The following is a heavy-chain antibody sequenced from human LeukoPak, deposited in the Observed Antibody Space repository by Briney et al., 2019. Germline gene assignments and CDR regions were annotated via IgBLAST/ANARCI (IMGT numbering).Heavy chain of an antibody. J-gene: IGHJ1*01. Sequence: GGSLRLSCSASGFTFSSSAMHWVRQAPGKGLEYVSAISGNGGTTYYADSVKGRFTISRDNSKNTLDLQMSSLRVEDTAVYYCVKDGFCSSTTCYSYFQHWGQGTLVTVSP. CDR2: ISGNGGTT. CDR1: GFTFSSSA. CDR3: VKDGFCSSTTCYSYFQH. V-gene: IGHV3-64D*06. D-gene: IGHD2-2*03.